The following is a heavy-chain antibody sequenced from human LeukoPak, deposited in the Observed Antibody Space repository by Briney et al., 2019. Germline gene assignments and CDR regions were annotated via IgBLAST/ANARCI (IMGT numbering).Heavy chain of an antibody. V-gene: IGHV1-69*05. Sequence: SVKVSCKASGGTFNNSPVNWIRQAPGHGLEWVGSFIPLFGTVFYAQKFQGRVALTTDDSTGTADMDLAGLTSDDTAVYYCAKGGPRGFSGAGLRQPMDVWGQGTTVIVSS. J-gene: IGHJ6*02. CDR2: FIPLFGTV. CDR1: GGTFNNSP. D-gene: IGHD3-10*01. CDR3: AKGGPRGFSGAGLRQPMDV.